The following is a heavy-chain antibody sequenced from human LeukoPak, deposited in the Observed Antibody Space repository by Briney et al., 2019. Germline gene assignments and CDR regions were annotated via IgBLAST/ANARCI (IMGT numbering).Heavy chain of an antibody. D-gene: IGHD4-17*01. J-gene: IGHJ6*02. CDR2: ICGSGGST. CDR1: GFTFSSYA. CDR3: AGAFMTALTAQRNYYYYYCMDV. V-gene: IGHV3-23*01. Sequence: GGSLRLSCAASGFTFSSYAMSWVRQAPGKGLEWVAAICGSGGSTYYADFVKGLFTISRDHSKNTMYLQKNSMRAEDMAVCYGAGAFMTALTAQRNYYYYYCMDVWGQGATVTVSS.